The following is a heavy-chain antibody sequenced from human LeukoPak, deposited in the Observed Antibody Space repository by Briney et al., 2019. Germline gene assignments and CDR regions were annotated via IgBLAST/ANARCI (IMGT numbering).Heavy chain of an antibody. CDR1: GYTFTGYY. Sequence: ASVKVSCKASGYTFTGYYMHWVRQAPGQGLEWMGRINPNNGGTNYAQKFQGRVTMTRDTSISTAYMELRRLRSDDTAVYYCTKDRDSGWFDLWGQGTMVTVSS. CDR3: TKDRDSGWFDL. CDR2: INPNNGGT. V-gene: IGHV1-2*06. J-gene: IGHJ5*02. D-gene: IGHD1-26*01.